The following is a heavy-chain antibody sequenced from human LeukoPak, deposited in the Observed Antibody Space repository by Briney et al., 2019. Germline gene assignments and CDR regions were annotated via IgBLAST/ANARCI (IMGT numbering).Heavy chain of an antibody. Sequence: GGSLRLSCAASGFTFSSYSMNWVRQAPGKGLEWVSYISSSSSTIYYADSVKGRFSISRDNAKNSLYLQMNSLRAEDTAVYYCARSYYDSSGSHWDYWGQGTLVTVSS. CDR2: ISSSSSTI. D-gene: IGHD3-22*01. CDR1: GFTFSSYS. CDR3: ARSYYDSSGSHWDY. J-gene: IGHJ4*01. V-gene: IGHV3-48*04.